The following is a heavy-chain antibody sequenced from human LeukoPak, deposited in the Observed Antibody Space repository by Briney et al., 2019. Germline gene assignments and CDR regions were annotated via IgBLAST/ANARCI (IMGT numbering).Heavy chain of an antibody. Sequence: SETLSLTCTVSGGSISSYYWSWIRQPPRKGLEWIGYIYSIWSTNYNPSLNRRVTISVDTSKNQFYLTLTSVTAADTAVYYCARDVPWLDPWGTGNLVTVSS. J-gene: IGHJ5*02. V-gene: IGHV4-59*01. CDR3: ARDVPWLDP. D-gene: IGHD2-2*01. CDR2: IYSIWST. CDR1: GGSISSYY.